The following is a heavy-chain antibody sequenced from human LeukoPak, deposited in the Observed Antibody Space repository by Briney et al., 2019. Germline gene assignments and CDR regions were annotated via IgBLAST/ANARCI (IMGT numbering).Heavy chain of an antibody. D-gene: IGHD6-19*01. CDR1: GFTFSSYE. CDR2: ISSSGSTI. CDR3: ARPALAGEQWLDHDAFDI. J-gene: IGHJ3*02. V-gene: IGHV3-48*03. Sequence: PGGSLRLSCAASGFTFSSYEMNWVRQAPGKGLEWVSYISSSGSTIYYADSVKGRFTISRDNSKNTLYLQMNSLRAEDTAVYYCARPALAGEQWLDHDAFDIWGQGTMVTVSS.